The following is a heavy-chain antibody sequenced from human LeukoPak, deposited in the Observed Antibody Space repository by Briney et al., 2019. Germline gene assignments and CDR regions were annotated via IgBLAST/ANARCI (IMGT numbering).Heavy chain of an antibody. CDR2: ISHDGSKK. J-gene: IGHJ4*02. V-gene: IGHV3-30-3*01. Sequence: GGSLRLSCAASGFTFSAYAMHWVRQAPGKGLEWVAIISHDGSKKYYADSVKGRFTISRDNSKNTLYLQINSLRAEDTAVYYCAKARYSYGPGYYFDYWGQGTLVTVSS. CDR3: AKARYSYGPGYYFDY. CDR1: GFTFSAYA. D-gene: IGHD5-18*01.